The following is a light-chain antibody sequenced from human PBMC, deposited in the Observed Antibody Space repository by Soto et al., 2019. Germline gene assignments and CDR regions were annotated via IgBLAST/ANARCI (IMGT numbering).Light chain of an antibody. J-gene: IGLJ2*01. CDR2: DVS. V-gene: IGLV2-14*03. CDR1: SSDFGGYNY. Sequence: QSVLTQPASVSGSPGQSITISCTGTSSDFGGYNYVSWYQHHPGKAPKLMIYDVSNRPSGVSNRFSGSKSGNTASLTSSGLQAEDEADYYCSSYTSSSTRVFGGGTKLTVL. CDR3: SSYTSSSTRV.